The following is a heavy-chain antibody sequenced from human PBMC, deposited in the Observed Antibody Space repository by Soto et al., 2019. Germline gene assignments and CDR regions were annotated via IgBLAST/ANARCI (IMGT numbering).Heavy chain of an antibody. V-gene: IGHV3-23*01. Sequence: EVQLLESGGGLVQPGGSLRLSCAASGFTSSSYAMSWVRQAPGKGLEWVSAISGSGGSTYYADSVKGRFTISRDNSKNTLYLQMNSLRAEDTAVYYCTKDRTSIAARNYFDYWGQGTLVTVSS. CDR3: TKDRTSIAARNYFDY. J-gene: IGHJ4*02. D-gene: IGHD6-6*01. CDR2: ISGSGGST. CDR1: GFTSSSYA.